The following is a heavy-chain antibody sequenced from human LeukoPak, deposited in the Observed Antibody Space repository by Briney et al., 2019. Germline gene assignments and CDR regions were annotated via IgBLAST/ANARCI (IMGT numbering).Heavy chain of an antibody. J-gene: IGHJ3*02. CDR3: ARQEVVEDTFDI. CDR1: GFTFSNYA. CDR2: MSYDGSNK. D-gene: IGHD2-15*01. V-gene: IGHV3-30*14. Sequence: PGGSLRLSCAASGFTFSNYAMHWVRQAPGKGLEWVAVMSYDGSNKYYADSVKGRFTTSRDNSKNTLYLQMNSLRAEDTAVYYCARQEVVEDTFDIWGQGTMVTVSS.